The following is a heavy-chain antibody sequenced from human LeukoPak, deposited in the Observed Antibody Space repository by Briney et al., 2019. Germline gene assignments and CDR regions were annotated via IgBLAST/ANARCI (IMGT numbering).Heavy chain of an antibody. J-gene: IGHJ3*02. V-gene: IGHV7-4-1*02. CDR2: INTNTGTP. CDR1: GYTFTGYY. CDR3: ARATTFHYYDSPWRGFDI. Sequence: ASVKVSCKASGYTFTGYYMHWVRQAPGQGLEWLGWINTNTGTPTYAQGFTGRFVFSLDTSVSTAYLQISSLKAEDTAVYYCARATTFHYYDSPWRGFDIWGQGTMVTVSS. D-gene: IGHD3-22*01.